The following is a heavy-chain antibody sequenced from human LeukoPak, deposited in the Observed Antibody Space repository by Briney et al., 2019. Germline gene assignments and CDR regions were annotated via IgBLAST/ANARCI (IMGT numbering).Heavy chain of an antibody. V-gene: IGHV3-7*01. CDR3: ARASLGWFDP. CDR1: GFTFSSYW. Sequence: GGSLRLSCAASGFTFSSYWMNWARQAPGKGLEWVASINHNGNVNYYVDSVKGRFTISRDNAKNSLYLQMSSLTSEDTAVYFCARASLGWFDPWGQGTLVTVSS. CDR2: INHNGNVN. J-gene: IGHJ5*02. D-gene: IGHD7-27*01.